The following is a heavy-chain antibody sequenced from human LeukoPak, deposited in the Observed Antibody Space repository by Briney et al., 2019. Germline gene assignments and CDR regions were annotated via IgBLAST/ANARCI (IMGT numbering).Heavy chain of an antibody. D-gene: IGHD4-23*01. Sequence: SVKVSCKASGGTFSSYAISWVRQAPGQGLEWMGGIIPIFGTANYAQKFQGRVTITADESTSTAYMELSSLRSEDTAVYYCANLNSVVTPSWSDYWGQGTLVTVSS. CDR2: IIPIFGTA. J-gene: IGHJ4*02. CDR1: GGTFSSYA. V-gene: IGHV1-69*13. CDR3: ANLNSVVTPSWSDY.